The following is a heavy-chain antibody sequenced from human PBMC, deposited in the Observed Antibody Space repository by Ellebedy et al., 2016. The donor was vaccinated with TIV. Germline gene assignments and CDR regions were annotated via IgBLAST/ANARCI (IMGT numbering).Heavy chain of an antibody. CDR1: GYTFTSYG. V-gene: IGHV1-18*04. CDR2: ISAYNGNT. D-gene: IGHD6-13*01. Sequence: ASVKVSXXASGYTFTSYGISWVRQAPGQGLEWMGWISAYNGNTNYAQKLQGRVTMTTDTSTSTAYMELRSLRSDDTAVYYCARVGYSSSWSVVEGGWFDPWGQGTLVTVSS. CDR3: ARVGYSSSWSVVEGGWFDP. J-gene: IGHJ5*02.